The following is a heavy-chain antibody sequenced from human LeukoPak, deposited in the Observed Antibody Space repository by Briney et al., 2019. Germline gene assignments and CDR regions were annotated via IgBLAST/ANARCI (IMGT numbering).Heavy chain of an antibody. D-gene: IGHD5-18*01. J-gene: IGHJ5*02. Sequence: PGGSLRLSCAASGFTFSSYAMHWVRQAPGKGLEWVAVISYDGSNKYYADSVKGRFTISRDNSKNTLYLQMNSLRAEDTAVYYCARGWGRGSSRYSYGWSAEGRGFDPWGQGTLVTVSS. V-gene: IGHV3-30*14. CDR3: ARGWGRGSSRYSYGWSAEGRGFDP. CDR1: GFTFSSYA. CDR2: ISYDGSNK.